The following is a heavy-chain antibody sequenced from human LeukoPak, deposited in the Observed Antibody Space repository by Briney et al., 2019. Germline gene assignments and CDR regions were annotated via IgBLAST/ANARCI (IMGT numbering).Heavy chain of an antibody. CDR1: GASISSYY. CDR2: IYNSGST. Sequence: SETLSLTCSVSGASISSYYWTWLRQPPGKGLEWIGYIYNSGSTNNNPSLKGRVTITVDTSKNQFSLKLSSVTAADTAVYYCARGLSYGSGKLYFDYWGQGTLVTVSS. J-gene: IGHJ4*02. CDR3: ARGLSYGSGKLYFDY. D-gene: IGHD3-10*01. V-gene: IGHV4-59*12.